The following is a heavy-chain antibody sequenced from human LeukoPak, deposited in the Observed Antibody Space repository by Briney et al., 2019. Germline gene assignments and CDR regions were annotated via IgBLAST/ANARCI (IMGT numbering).Heavy chain of an antibody. CDR3: ARARGATYYYDSSGYYFPDY. CDR1: GHTFTSYG. J-gene: IGHJ4*02. Sequence: GASVKVSCKASGHTFTSYGISWVRQAPGQGLEWMGWISAYNGNTNYAQKLQGRVTMTTDTSTSTAYMELRSLRSDDTAVYYCARARGATYYYDSSGYYFPDYWGQGTLVTVSS. V-gene: IGHV1-18*01. CDR2: ISAYNGNT. D-gene: IGHD3-22*01.